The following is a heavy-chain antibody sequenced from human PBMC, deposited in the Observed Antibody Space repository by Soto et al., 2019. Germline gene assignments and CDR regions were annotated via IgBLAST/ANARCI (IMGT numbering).Heavy chain of an antibody. Sequence: ASVKVSCKASGYTFTSYYMHWVRQAPGQGLEWMGIINPSGGSTSYAQKSQGRVTMTRDTSTSTVYMELSSLRSEDTAVYYCAREVVDTAILDWGQGTLVTVSS. V-gene: IGHV1-46*01. CDR2: INPSGGST. CDR3: AREVVDTAILD. CDR1: GYTFTSYY. J-gene: IGHJ4*02. D-gene: IGHD5-18*01.